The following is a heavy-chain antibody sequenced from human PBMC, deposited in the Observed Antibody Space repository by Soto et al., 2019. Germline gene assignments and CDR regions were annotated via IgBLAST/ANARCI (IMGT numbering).Heavy chain of an antibody. D-gene: IGHD3-22*01. CDR2: IRSDGSSP. J-gene: IGHJ3*01. CDR3: ARDQLYYNDISGRPLNAFDV. CDR1: GFNCSNYW. Sequence: GGSLRLSCSAAGFNCSNYWMYWVRQAPGKGLVWVSRIRSDGSSPTYADSVKGRFTISRDNAKNSLYLQMNSLRAEDTAVYYCARDQLYYNDISGRPLNAFDVWGQGTMVTVSS. V-gene: IGHV3-74*01.